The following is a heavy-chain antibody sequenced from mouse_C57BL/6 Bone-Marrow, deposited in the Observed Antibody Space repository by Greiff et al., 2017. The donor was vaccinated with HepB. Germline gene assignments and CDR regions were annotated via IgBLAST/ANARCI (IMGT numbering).Heavy chain of an antibody. V-gene: IGHV1-69*01. J-gene: IGHJ1*03. CDR2: IDPSDSYT. Sequence: QVQLQQPGAELVMPGASVKLSCKASGYTFTSYWMHWVKQRPGQGLEWIGEIDPSDSYTNYNQKFKGKSTLTVDKSSSTAYMQLSSLTSEDSAVYYCAYCYFDVWGTGTTVTVSS. CDR1: GYTFTSYW. CDR3: AYCYFDV.